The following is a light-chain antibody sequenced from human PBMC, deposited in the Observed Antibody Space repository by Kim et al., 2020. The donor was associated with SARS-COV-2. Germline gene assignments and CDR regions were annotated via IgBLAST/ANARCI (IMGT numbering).Light chain of an antibody. Sequence: SYELTQPPSVSVSPGQTASISCSGDDLGNKYVCWYQHKPGQSPVLVIYQDNKRPSGIPERFSGSNSGNTATLTISETQAMDEADYYCQAWHSTTGVFGGGTKLTVL. CDR3: QAWHSTTGV. CDR1: DLGNKY. CDR2: QDN. J-gene: IGLJ3*02. V-gene: IGLV3-1*01.